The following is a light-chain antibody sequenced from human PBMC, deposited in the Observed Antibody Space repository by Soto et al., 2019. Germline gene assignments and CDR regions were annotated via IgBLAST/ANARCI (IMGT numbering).Light chain of an antibody. CDR3: QQSYSTPWT. V-gene: IGKV1-39*01. CDR2: AAS. Sequence: DIQSTPSPSSLSASVGDRATITCRASQSISSYLNWYQQKPGKAPKLLIYAASSLQSGVPSRFSGSGSGTDFTLTISSLQTEDLATYYCQQSYSTPWTFGQGTKVDIK. CDR1: QSISSY. J-gene: IGKJ1*01.